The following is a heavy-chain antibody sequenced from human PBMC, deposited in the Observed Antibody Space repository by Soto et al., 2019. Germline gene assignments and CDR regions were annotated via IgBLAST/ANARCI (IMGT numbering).Heavy chain of an antibody. CDR1: GFTFSSSG. CDR2: ISYDGSNK. CDR3: AKEFHSWNYFDY. D-gene: IGHD1-20*01. V-gene: IGHV3-30*18. J-gene: IGHJ4*02. Sequence: QVQLMESGGGVVQPGRSLRLSCAASGFTFSSSGMHWVRQAPGKGLEWVAVISYDGSNKFYADSVKGRFTISRDNFRNTLYLQMNSLRAEDTAVYYCAKEFHSWNYFDYWGQGTLVTVSS.